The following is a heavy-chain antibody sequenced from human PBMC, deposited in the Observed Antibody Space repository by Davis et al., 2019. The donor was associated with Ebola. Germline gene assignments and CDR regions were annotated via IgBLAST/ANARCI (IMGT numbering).Heavy chain of an antibody. Sequence: SGPTLVKPTQTLTLTCTFSGFSLSTSGMCVSWIRQPPGKALEWLARIDWDDDKYYSTSLKTRLTISKDTSKNQVVLTMTNMDPVDTATYYCARIKTYYDFWSGYYTSYYGMDVWGQGTTVTVSS. D-gene: IGHD3-3*01. CDR1: GFSLSTSGMC. CDR3: ARIKTYYDFWSGYYTSYYGMDV. J-gene: IGHJ6*02. CDR2: IDWDDDK. V-gene: IGHV2-70*11.